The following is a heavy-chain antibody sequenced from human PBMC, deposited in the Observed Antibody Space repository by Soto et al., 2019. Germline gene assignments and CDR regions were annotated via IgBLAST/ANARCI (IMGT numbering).Heavy chain of an antibody. CDR3: AREPYSSGWSPGVDY. CDR1: GYTFTSYG. J-gene: IGHJ4*02. Sequence: ASVKVSCKASGYTFTSYGISWVRQAPGQGLEWMGWISAYNGNTNYAQKLQGRVTMTTDTSTSTAYMELRSLRSDDTAVYYRAREPYSSGWSPGVDYWGQGTLVTVSS. D-gene: IGHD6-19*01. V-gene: IGHV1-18*01. CDR2: ISAYNGNT.